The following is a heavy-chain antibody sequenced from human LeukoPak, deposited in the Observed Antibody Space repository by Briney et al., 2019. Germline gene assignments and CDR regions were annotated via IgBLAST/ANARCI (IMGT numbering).Heavy chain of an antibody. Sequence: ASVKLSCKASGYNFTDYYMHWVRQAPGQGLEWMGWINPNSGDTNHAQIFQGRVTLTRDTSISTAYMELSSLRSDDSAVYYCAGEYCSGVTCRQGFDYWGQGTLVTVSS. CDR3: AGEYCSGVTCRQGFDY. J-gene: IGHJ4*02. D-gene: IGHD2-15*01. CDR1: GYNFTDYY. CDR2: INPNSGDT. V-gene: IGHV1-2*02.